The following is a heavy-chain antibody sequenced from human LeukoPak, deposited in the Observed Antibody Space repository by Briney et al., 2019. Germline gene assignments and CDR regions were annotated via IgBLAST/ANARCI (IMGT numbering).Heavy chain of an antibody. CDR1: GYTFTGYY. Sequence: ASMNVSCKASGYTFTGYYIHWLRQAPGQGLEWMGFINPNSGGTNYAQKFQGRVTMTRDTSISTAYMELSSLTSDDTAVYYCARDLEGYHYGSGNYPQWGQGTLITVSS. J-gene: IGHJ4*02. CDR3: ARDLEGYHYGSGNYPQ. D-gene: IGHD3-10*01. CDR2: INPNSGGT. V-gene: IGHV1-2*02.